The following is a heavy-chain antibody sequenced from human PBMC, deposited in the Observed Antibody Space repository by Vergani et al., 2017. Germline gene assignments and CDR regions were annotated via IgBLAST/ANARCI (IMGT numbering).Heavy chain of an antibody. J-gene: IGHJ4*02. CDR2: ISASGAPT. CDR1: GFIFSTYA. Sequence: VQLVESGGGVVQPGRSLRLSCTASGFIFSTYAMSWVRQAPGKGLEWVSGISASGAPTYYADSVKGRVTISRDNSKNTLYLQMNSLRAEDTAVYYCAKERFIAVAAPFDYWGQGTLVTVSS. CDR3: AKERFIAVAAPFDY. D-gene: IGHD6-19*01. V-gene: IGHV3-23*04.